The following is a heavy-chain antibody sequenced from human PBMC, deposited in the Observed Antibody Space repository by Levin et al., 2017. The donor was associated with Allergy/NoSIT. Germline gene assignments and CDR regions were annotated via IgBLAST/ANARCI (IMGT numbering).Heavy chain of an antibody. D-gene: IGHD1-26*01. V-gene: IGHV1-2*02. Sequence: GESLKISCKASGYTFTGYFIHWVRQAPGQGLDWVGWINPNSGDANYAQNFQGRVTMTSDSSISTAYMELHGLRSDDTPVYYCARVIEGYSRSASCAHHRDYAMDGWGEGAAVTVSS. J-gene: IGHJ6*04. CDR2: INPNSGDA. CDR3: ARVIEGYSRSASCAHHRDYAMDG. CDR1: GYTFTGYF.